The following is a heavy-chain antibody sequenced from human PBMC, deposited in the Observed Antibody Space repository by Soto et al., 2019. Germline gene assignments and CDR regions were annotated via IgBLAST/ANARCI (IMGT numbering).Heavy chain of an antibody. D-gene: IGHD6-19*01. J-gene: IGHJ4*02. CDR3: ARDDSGWYPDY. V-gene: IGHV1-18*01. CDR1: GFTFTSYG. CDR2: ISAYNGNT. Sequence: ASLKVSRKASGFTFTSYGISWVRQAPGQGLEWMGWISAYNGNTNYAQKLQGRVTMTTDTSTSTAYMELRSLRSDDTAVYYCARDDSGWYPDYWGQGTLVTVSS.